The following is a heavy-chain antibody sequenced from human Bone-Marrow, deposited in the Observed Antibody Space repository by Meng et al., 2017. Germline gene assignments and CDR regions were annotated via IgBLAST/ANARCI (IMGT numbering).Heavy chain of an antibody. CDR2: IGGRHKSYAA. J-gene: IGHJ4*02. V-gene: IGHV3-73*01. CDR1: GVSFSDSD. CDR3: ASQAGRTPTGYSIN. D-gene: IGHD6-13*01. Sequence: GESLKISCAVSGVSFSDSDVHWVRQASGKGLEWVGRIGGRHKSYAAAYAAPVRGRFTISRDDSRNTAYLQMNSLRAEDTAVYYCASQAGRTPTGYSINWGQGTLVTVSS.